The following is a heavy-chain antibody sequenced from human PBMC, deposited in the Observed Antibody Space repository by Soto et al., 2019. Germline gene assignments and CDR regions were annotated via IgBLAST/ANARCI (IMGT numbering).Heavy chain of an antibody. CDR2: IFYIGSP. CDR1: GGSISSSSYY. V-gene: IGHV4-39*01. Sequence: SETLSLTCTVSGGSISSSSYYWGWIRQPPGKGLEWIGFIFYIGSPYYNPSLKIRVPISVDTSKNQFSLKLSFVTAADTAVYYCARLGLAAAGTFDYWGQGTLVTVSS. D-gene: IGHD6-13*01. J-gene: IGHJ4*02. CDR3: ARLGLAAAGTFDY.